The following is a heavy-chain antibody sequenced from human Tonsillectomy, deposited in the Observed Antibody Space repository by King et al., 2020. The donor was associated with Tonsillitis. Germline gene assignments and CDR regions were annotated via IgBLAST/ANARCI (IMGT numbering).Heavy chain of an antibody. CDR3: VREMLTGSCADY. J-gene: IGHJ4*02. V-gene: IGHV3-23*04. CDR1: GFTFRSYA. Sequence: VQLVESGGGLVQPGGTLRLSCAASGFTFRSYALSWVRQSPGKGLQWVSAMSGSGYKTYYIDSVKGRVTISRDNSKNTVSLQMNSLIAEDTGVYYCVREMLTGSCADYWGQGTLVTVSS. D-gene: IGHD2-15*01. CDR2: MSGSGYKT.